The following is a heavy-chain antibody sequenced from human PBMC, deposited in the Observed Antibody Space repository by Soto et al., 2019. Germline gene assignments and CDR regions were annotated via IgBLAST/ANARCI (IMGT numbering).Heavy chain of an antibody. D-gene: IGHD5-12*01. CDR2: IYHSGKT. J-gene: IGHJ4*02. V-gene: IGHV4-4*02. CDR3: ARIRYSGYDSAY. Sequence: QVQLQESGPGLVKPSGTLSLTCAVSGGSISSSNWWSWVRQPPGKGLEWIGEIYHSGKTNYNPSLKSRVTRSVDKSKNQCSLKLSSVTAADTAVYYCARIRYSGYDSAYWGQGTLVTVSS. CDR1: GGSISSSNW.